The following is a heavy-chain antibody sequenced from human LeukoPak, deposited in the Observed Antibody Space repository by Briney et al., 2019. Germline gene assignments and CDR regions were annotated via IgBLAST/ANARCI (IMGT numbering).Heavy chain of an antibody. CDR3: ASGNYGSWSYPKAYHYDGTAV. CDR1: GYSFSSYC. J-gene: IGHJ6*02. Sequence: SETLSLTCTVSGYSFSSYCWSWVRQPPGKGLEWIGYIYYSGSTNYNPSLKSRVTISVDASKNQSSLKLSSVTAADTAVYYCASGNYGSWSYPKAYHYDGTAVWGQGTTVTVSS. V-gene: IGHV4-59*01. CDR2: IYYSGST. D-gene: IGHD3-10*01.